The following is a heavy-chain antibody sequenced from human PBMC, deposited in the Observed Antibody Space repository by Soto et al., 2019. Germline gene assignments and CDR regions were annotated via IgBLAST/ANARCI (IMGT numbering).Heavy chain of an antibody. V-gene: IGHV4-31*03. CDR3: ARTSRGGAGKFDP. Sequence: QVQLQESGPGLVKPSQTLSLTCTVSGDSISRGAYFWSWIRQHPVKGLELIGYIYYSGTTYYNPSLKSRVTISVDTSKNHFSLRLSSVTAADTAVDYCARTSRGGAGKFDPWGQGTLVTFSS. CDR1: GDSISRGAYF. J-gene: IGHJ5*02. CDR2: IYYSGTT. D-gene: IGHD3-10*01.